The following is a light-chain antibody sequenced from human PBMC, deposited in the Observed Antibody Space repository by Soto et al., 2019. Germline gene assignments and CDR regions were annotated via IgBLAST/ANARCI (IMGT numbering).Light chain of an antibody. Sequence: EIVLTQSPGTLSLSPGERATLSCRASQSVSSSYLAWYQQKPGQAPRLLIYGASSRATGIPDRFSGSGSGTDFTLTISRREPEDLAVYYCKHYGRSPMSTFGRGTKLEIK. CDR1: QSVSSSY. CDR2: GAS. J-gene: IGKJ2*01. CDR3: KHYGRSPMST. V-gene: IGKV3-20*01.